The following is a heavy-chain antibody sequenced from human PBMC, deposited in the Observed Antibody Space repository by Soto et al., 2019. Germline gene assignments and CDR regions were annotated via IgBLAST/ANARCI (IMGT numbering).Heavy chain of an antibody. CDR3: ARGYCSGGSCYPFDY. V-gene: IGHV4-59*01. Sequence: SETLSLTCTVSGGSISSYYWSWIRQPPGKGLEWIGYIYYSGSTNYNPSLKSRVTISVDTSKNQFSLKLSSVTAADTAVYYCARGYCSGGSCYPFDYWGQGTLVTVSS. D-gene: IGHD2-15*01. J-gene: IGHJ4*02. CDR2: IYYSGST. CDR1: GGSISSYY.